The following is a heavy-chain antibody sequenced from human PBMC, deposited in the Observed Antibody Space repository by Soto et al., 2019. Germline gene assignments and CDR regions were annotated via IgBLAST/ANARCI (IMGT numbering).Heavy chain of an antibody. CDR2: MNPNSGNT. CDR1: GYTVTSYD. J-gene: IGHJ5*02. V-gene: IGHV1-8*01. D-gene: IGHD3-16*01. Sequence: QVQLVQSGAEVKKPGASVKVSCKASGYTVTSYDINWVLLATVQGLEWMGWMNPNSGNTAYAQKFQGRVTMTRNTSISTAYMELSSLRSEDTAVYYCARLKQDYAVAWGQGTLGTVSS. CDR3: ARLKQDYAVA.